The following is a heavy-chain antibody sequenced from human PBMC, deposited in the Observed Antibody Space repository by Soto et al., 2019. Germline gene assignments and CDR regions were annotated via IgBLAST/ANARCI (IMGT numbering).Heavy chain of an antibody. J-gene: IGHJ4*02. Sequence: GGSLRLSCAASGFIFSNHAMNWVRQAPGKGLEWVSGIVGNGGTTHYADSVKGRFTISRDNSKNTLYLQMDSLRAEDTALYYCAKVLYGFTYGKYEYWGQGTMVSVSS. CDR2: IVGNGGTT. CDR1: GFIFSNHA. D-gene: IGHD5-18*01. CDR3: AKVLYGFTYGKYEY. V-gene: IGHV3-23*01.